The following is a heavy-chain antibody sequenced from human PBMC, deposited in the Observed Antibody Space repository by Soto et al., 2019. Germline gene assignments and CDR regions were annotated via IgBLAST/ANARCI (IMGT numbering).Heavy chain of an antibody. Sequence: GGSLRLSCAASGFTFSSYSMNWVRQAPGKGLEWVSSISSSSSYIYYADSVKGRFTISRDNAKNSLYLQMNSLRAEDTAVYYCARAGGCYDILTGCPSGDYWGQGTLVTVSS. CDR3: ARAGGCYDILTGCPSGDY. CDR1: GFTFSSYS. D-gene: IGHD3-9*01. CDR2: ISSSSSYI. V-gene: IGHV3-21*01. J-gene: IGHJ4*02.